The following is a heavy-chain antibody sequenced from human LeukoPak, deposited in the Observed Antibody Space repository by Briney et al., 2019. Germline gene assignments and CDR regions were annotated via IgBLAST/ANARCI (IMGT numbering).Heavy chain of an antibody. D-gene: IGHD6-13*01. CDR3: ARMGIAAAGTALDV. J-gene: IGHJ6*04. V-gene: IGHV4-59*01. CDR2: IYYSGST. CDR1: GGSISSYY. Sequence: NSSETLSLTCTVSGGSISSYYWSWIRQPPGKGLEWIGYIYYSGSTNYNPSLKSRVTISVDTSKNQFSLKLSSVTAADTAVYYCARMGIAAAGTALDVWGKGTTVTVSS.